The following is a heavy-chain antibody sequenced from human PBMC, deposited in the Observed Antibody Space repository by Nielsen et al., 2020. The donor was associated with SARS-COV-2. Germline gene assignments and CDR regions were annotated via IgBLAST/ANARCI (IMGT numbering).Heavy chain of an antibody. J-gene: IGHJ5*02. CDR3: ARTKVRGVIDP. CDR2: IDTSTGNP. D-gene: IGHD3-10*01. V-gene: IGHV7-4-1*02. Sequence: ASVKVSCKASAYTFTDYAMNWVRQAPGQGLEWLGWIDTSTGNPTYAQGFTGRFVFSLDTSLSTAYLQISSLKAADTALYYCARTKVRGVIDPWGQGTLVTVSS. CDR1: AYTFTDYA.